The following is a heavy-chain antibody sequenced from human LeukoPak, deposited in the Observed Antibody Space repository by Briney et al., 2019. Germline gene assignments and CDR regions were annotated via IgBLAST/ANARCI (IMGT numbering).Heavy chain of an antibody. Sequence: PGRSLRLSCAASGFTFSSYWMHLVRQAPGKGLVWVSRINSDGSSTSYADSVKGRFTISRDNAKNTLYLQMNSLRAEDTAVYYCAREYYDTSGYYGYWGQGTLVTVSS. CDR2: INSDGSST. D-gene: IGHD3-22*01. CDR3: AREYYDTSGYYGY. J-gene: IGHJ4*02. V-gene: IGHV3-74*01. CDR1: GFTFSSYW.